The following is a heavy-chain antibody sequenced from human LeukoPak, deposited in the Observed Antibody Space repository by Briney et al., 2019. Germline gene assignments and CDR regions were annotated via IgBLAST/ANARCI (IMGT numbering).Heavy chain of an antibody. CDR3: ARGDSSGHHDF. Sequence: QSGGSLRLSCAASGFAFSTYYIHWVRQAPGKGLEWLAVISPDGSNKYFADSVNGRFTISRDNSKNTIFLQMNSLRVEDTSIYYCARGDSSGHHDFWGQGALVTVSS. D-gene: IGHD3-22*01. CDR1: GFAFSTYY. CDR2: ISPDGSNK. J-gene: IGHJ4*02. V-gene: IGHV3-30*01.